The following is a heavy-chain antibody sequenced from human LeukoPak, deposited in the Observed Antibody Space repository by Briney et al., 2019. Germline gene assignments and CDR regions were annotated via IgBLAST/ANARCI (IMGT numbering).Heavy chain of an antibody. D-gene: IGHD2-21*02. CDR2: IKQDGSEQ. CDR1: GFTFSHYW. V-gene: IGHV3-7*01. J-gene: IGHJ5*02. CDR3: ARDQMVTSNWFGP. Sequence: GGSLRLSCAASGFTFSHYWMTWVRQAPGKGLEWVANIKQDGSEQYYVDSVKGRFTISRDNAKNSLYLQMNSLRVEDTAVYYCARDQMVTSNWFGPWGQGTLVTVSS.